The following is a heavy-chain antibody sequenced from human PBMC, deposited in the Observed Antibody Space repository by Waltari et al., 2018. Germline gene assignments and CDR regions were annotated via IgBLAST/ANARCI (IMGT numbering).Heavy chain of an antibody. D-gene: IGHD1-7*01. V-gene: IGHV4-59*01. CDR1: GGSIRSYY. CDR3: ARGGGTTDY. CDR2: IYYSGST. Sequence: QVQLQESGPGLVKPSETLSLTCTVSGGSIRSYYWSWIRQPPGKGLEWIGYIYYSGSTNYNPSLKSRVTISVDTSKNQFSLKLSSVTAADTAVYYCARGGGTTDYWGQGTLVTVSS. J-gene: IGHJ4*02.